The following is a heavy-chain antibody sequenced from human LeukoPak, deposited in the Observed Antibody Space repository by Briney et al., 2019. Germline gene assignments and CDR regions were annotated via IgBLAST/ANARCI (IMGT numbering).Heavy chain of an antibody. CDR2: IGGSGGST. Sequence: GGSLRLSCAASGFTFSSYAMSWVRQAPGKGLEWVSVIGGSGGSTYYADSVKGRFTISRDNYKNPLYLQMSSLRAEDTAVYYCAKKKRELRGFDYWGQGTLVTVSS. CDR1: GFTFSSYA. V-gene: IGHV3-23*01. J-gene: IGHJ4*02. D-gene: IGHD3-10*01. CDR3: AKKKRELRGFDY.